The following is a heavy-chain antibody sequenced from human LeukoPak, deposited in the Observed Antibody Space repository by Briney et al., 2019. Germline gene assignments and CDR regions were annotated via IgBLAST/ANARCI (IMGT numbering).Heavy chain of an antibody. V-gene: IGHV4-39*01. J-gene: IGHJ1*01. Sequence: SETLSLTCTVSGGSISSSSYYWGWIRQPPGKGLDWIGSIYYSGSTYYNPSLKSRFTISVDTSKNQFSLKLSSVTAADTAFYYCARYLDYGGNSRVFQHWGQGTLVTVSS. D-gene: IGHD4-23*01. CDR3: ARYLDYGGNSRVFQH. CDR2: IYYSGST. CDR1: GGSISSSSYY.